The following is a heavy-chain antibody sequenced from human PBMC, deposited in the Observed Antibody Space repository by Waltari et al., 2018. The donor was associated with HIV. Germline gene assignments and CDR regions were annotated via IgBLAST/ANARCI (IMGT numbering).Heavy chain of an antibody. D-gene: IGHD2-2*01. CDR1: GGSFSGYY. CDR2: INHSGST. V-gene: IGHV4-34*01. Sequence: QVQLQQWGAGLLKPSETLSLTCAVYGGSFSGYYWRWIRQPPGKGLEWIGEINHSGSTNYNPSLKSRVTISVDTSKNQFSLKLSSVTAADTAVYYCARGEISKYCSSTSCPLGYWGQGTLVTVSS. CDR3: ARGEISKYCSSTSCPLGY. J-gene: IGHJ4*02.